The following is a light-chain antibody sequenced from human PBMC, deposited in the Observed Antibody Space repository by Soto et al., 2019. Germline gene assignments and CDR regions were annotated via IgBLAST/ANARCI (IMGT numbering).Light chain of an antibody. CDR2: AAS. Sequence: DIQLTQSPSFLSASVGDRVTITCRASQDISSYLAWYQQKPGKAPQLLIYAASTLQSGVPSRFSGSGSGPEFTLTISSLQPEDFATYYCQQLNSYPLTFGPGTKVDIK. CDR3: QQLNSYPLT. V-gene: IGKV1-9*01. CDR1: QDISSY. J-gene: IGKJ3*01.